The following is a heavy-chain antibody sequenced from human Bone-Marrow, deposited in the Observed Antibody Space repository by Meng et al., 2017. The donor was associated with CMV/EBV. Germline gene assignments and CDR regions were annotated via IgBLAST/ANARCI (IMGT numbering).Heavy chain of an antibody. CDR1: GSSFTNYW. J-gene: IGHJ3*02. Sequence: GGSLRLSWQDSGSSFTNYWIGWVRQKPGKGLEWMAMIYLGDSDPRYRPSSDTRYSPSFQGQVTISADKSNSTAYLQWSSLKASDTAMYYCARPKPGPRGAVDIWGQGTMVTVSS. V-gene: IGHV5-51*01. CDR3: ARPKPGPRGAVDI. CDR2: IYLGDSDPRYRPSSDT.